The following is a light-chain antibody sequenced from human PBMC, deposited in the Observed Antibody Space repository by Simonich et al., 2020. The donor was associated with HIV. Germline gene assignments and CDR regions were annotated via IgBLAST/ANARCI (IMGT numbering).Light chain of an antibody. CDR3: QQRSDWPGT. J-gene: IGKJ2*01. V-gene: IGKV3D-20*02. Sequence: EIVLTQSPGTLSLSPGERATLSCSASQSVSSSYLAWYQQKPGLAPRLLIYDASSRATGIPDRFSGSGSGTDFTLTISSLEPEDFAVYYCQQRSDWPGTFGQGTKLEIK. CDR2: DAS. CDR1: QSVSSSY.